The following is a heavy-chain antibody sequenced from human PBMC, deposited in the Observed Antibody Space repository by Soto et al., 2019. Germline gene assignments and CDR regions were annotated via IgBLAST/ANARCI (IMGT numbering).Heavy chain of an antibody. CDR2: IYPGDSDT. CDR1: GYSFTSYW. CDR3: ASQSAAADYYYYGMDV. D-gene: IGHD6-13*01. J-gene: IGHJ6*02. V-gene: IGHV5-51*01. Sequence: GSLQISCKGSGYSFTSYWIGWVRQMAGKGLEWMGIIYPGDSDTRYSPSFQGQITISADKSISTAYLQWSSLKASDTAMYYCASQSAAADYYYYGMDVWGQGTTVTVSS.